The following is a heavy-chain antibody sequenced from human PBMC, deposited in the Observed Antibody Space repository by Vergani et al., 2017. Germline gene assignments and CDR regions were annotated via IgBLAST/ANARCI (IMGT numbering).Heavy chain of an antibody. CDR1: GFTFSSYA. Sequence: EVQLLESGGGLVQPGGSLRLSCAASGFTFSSYAMSWVRQAPGKGLEWVSAISGRGGSTYYADSVKGRFTISRDNSKNTLYRQMNSLRAEDTAVYYCAKDRNDFWSGLGGQDAFDIWGQGTMVTVSS. CDR2: ISGRGGST. V-gene: IGHV3-23*01. J-gene: IGHJ3*02. CDR3: AKDRNDFWSGLGGQDAFDI. D-gene: IGHD3-3*01.